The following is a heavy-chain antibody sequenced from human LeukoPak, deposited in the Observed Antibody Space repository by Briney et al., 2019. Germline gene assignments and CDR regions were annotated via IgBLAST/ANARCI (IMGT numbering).Heavy chain of an antibody. V-gene: IGHV1-2*02. CDR3: ASGDDYVWGRTPHDAFDI. D-gene: IGHD3-16*01. CDR2: INPNSGGT. CDR1: GYTFTSYD. Sequence: GASVKVSCKASGYTFTSYDINWVRQATGQGLEWMGWINPNSGGTNYAQKFQGRVTMTRDTSISTAYMELSRLRSDDTAVYYCASGDDYVWGRTPHDAFDIWGQGTMVTVSS. J-gene: IGHJ3*02.